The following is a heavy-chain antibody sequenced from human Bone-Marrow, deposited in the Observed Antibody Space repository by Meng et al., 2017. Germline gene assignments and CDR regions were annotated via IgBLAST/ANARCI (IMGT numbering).Heavy chain of an antibody. CDR2: IHQDGYT. Sequence: QVQLQESGPGLVKPSGTLYLTCAVASVSISSTNWWGWVRQPPGKGLEWIGEIHQDGYTNYSPSLKSRVTISVDKSKNQFSLKLSSVTAADTAVYYCANYYDSQVGWFDPWGQGTLVTVSS. CDR1: SVSISSTNW. D-gene: IGHD3-22*01. J-gene: IGHJ5*02. CDR3: ANYYDSQVGWFDP. V-gene: IGHV4-4*02.